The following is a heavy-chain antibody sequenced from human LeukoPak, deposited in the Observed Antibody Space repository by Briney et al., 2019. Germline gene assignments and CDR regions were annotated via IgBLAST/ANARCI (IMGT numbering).Heavy chain of an antibody. CDR2: IYHSGRT. CDR1: GGSISSGGYY. D-gene: IGHD3-10*01. Sequence: SQTLSLTCTVSGGSISSGGYYWSWIRQPPGKGLEWIGYIYHSGRTYYNPSLKSRVTISVDRSKNQFSLKLSSVTDADTAVYYCARGPVVWFGELSYALDHWGQGALVTVSS. CDR3: ARGPVVWFGELSYALDH. V-gene: IGHV4-30-2*01. J-gene: IGHJ4*02.